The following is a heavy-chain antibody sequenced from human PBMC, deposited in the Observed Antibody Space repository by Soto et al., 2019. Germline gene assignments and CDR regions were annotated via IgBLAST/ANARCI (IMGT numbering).Heavy chain of an antibody. CDR1: GYTFTSYG. CDR3: ARDSGCTNGVCYSNWFDP. V-gene: IGHV1-18*01. D-gene: IGHD2-8*01. CDR2: ISAYNGNT. Sequence: ASVKVSCKASGYTFTSYGISWVRQAPGQGLEWMGWISAYNGNTNYAQKLQGRVTMTTDTSTSTAYMELRSLRSDDTAVYYCARDSGCTNGVCYSNWFDPWGQGTLVTVSS. J-gene: IGHJ5*02.